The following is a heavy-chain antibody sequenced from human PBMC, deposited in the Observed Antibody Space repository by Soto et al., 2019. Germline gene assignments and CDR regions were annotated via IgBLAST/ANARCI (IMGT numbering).Heavy chain of an antibody. J-gene: IGHJ4*02. CDR2: IWYDGSNK. CDR1: GFTFSSYG. Sequence: QVQLVESGGGVVQPGRSLRLSCAASGFTFSSYGMHWVRQAPGKGXXWVAVIWYDGSNKFYADSVKGRFTIXRXNSXXXXXXXXXXXXXXXXXXXXXXXXXXXXXXXXXFDYWGQGTLVTVSS. V-gene: IGHV3-33*01. CDR3: XXXXXXXXXXXXFDY.